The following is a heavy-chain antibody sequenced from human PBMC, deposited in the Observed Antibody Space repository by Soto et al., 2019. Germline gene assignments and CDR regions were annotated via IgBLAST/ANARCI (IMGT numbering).Heavy chain of an antibody. CDR2: LSDDGSNK. CDR1: GFTFSSYA. J-gene: IGHJ5*02. V-gene: IGHV3-30-3*01. D-gene: IGHD3-3*02. Sequence: ESGGGVVQPGRSLRLSCAASGFTFSSYAFHWVRQAPGKGLEWVAILSDDGSNKDYAGSVKGRFTISRDNSRNTLYLQMNSLRADDTAVYYCARHLSHLKFGWFDPWGQGTLVIVSS. CDR3: ARHLSHLKFGWFDP.